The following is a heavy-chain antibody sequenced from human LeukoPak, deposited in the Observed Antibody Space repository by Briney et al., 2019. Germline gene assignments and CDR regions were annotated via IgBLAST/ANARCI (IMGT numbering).Heavy chain of an antibody. V-gene: IGHV3-48*03. CDR3: AKDRRPNSYNSRWLDY. CDR2: ISSSGSTI. Sequence: PGGSLRLSCAASGFTFSSYEMNWVRQAPGKGLEWVSYISSSGSTIYYADSVKGRFTISRDNSKNTLYLQMNSLRAEDTAVYYCAKDRRPNSYNSRWLDYWGQGTLITVSS. J-gene: IGHJ4*02. CDR1: GFTFSSYE. D-gene: IGHD6-13*01.